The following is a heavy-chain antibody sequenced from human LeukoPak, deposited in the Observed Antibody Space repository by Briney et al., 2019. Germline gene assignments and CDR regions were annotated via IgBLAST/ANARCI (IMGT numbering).Heavy chain of an antibody. CDR3: ARGTTGTEDAFDI. V-gene: IGHV1-69*13. CDR1: GGTFSSYA. J-gene: IGHJ3*02. D-gene: IGHD1-1*01. CDR2: IIPIFGTA. Sequence: SVKVSCTASGGTFSSYAISWVRQAPGQGLEWMGGIIPIFGTANYAQKFQGRVTITADESTSTAYMELSSLRSEDTAVYYCARGTTGTEDAFDIWGQGTMVTVSS.